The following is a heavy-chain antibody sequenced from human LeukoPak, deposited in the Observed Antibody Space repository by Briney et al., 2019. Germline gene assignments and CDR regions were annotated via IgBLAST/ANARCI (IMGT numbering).Heavy chain of an antibody. CDR3: ARHYDILTGCFDY. CDR2: IIPIFGTA. D-gene: IGHD3-9*01. Sequence: ASVKVSCKASGGTFSSYAISWVRQAPGQGLEWMGGIIPIFGTANYAQKFQGRVTITADKSTSTAYMELSSLRSEDTAVYYCARHYDILTGCFDYWGQGTLVTVSS. CDR1: GGTFSSYA. V-gene: IGHV1-69*06. J-gene: IGHJ4*02.